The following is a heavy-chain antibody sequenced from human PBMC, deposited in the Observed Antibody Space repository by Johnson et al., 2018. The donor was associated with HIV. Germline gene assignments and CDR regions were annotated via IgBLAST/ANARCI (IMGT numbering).Heavy chain of an antibody. CDR3: ARDEPIVVVVAAIGDAFDI. V-gene: IGHV3-30*04. J-gene: IGHJ3*02. D-gene: IGHD2-15*01. CDR2: ISFDGGTK. CDR1: GFTFGSYA. Sequence: QVQLVESGGGVVQPGRSLRLSCAASGFTFGSYAMHRVRQAPGKGLEWVALISFDGGTKYYADSVKGRFIISRDDSKYTLHLHMNSLRPEDTAVYYCARDEPIVVVVAAIGDAFDIWGQGTMVTVSS.